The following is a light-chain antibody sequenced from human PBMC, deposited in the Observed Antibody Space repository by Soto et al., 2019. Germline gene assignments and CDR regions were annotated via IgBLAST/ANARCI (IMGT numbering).Light chain of an antibody. CDR3: QHYNDYPYT. J-gene: IGKJ2*01. CDR1: QSISTW. CDR2: DAS. V-gene: IGKV1-5*01. Sequence: DIQMTQSPSTLSASVGDRVTITCRASQSISTWLAWYQQKSGKAPKLLIYDASSLEGGVPSRFSGSGSGTEFTLTISSLQPDDFATYYCQHYNDYPYTFGQGTKLEIK.